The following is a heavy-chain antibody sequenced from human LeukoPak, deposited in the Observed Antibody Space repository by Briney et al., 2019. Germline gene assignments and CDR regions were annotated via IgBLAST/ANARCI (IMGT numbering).Heavy chain of an antibody. V-gene: IGHV3-48*02. D-gene: IGHD2-21*01. CDR3: VRDKDDCGYYYMDV. J-gene: IGHJ6*03. CDR1: GFTFSSYR. Sequence: GGSLRLSCAASGFTFSSYRMNWVRQAPGKGLEWVSFISRRSSTIYYADSVKGRFTISRDNAKNSLYLQMNSLRDEDTAVYYFVRDKDDCGYYYMDVWAKGTTVSVP. CDR2: ISRRSSTI.